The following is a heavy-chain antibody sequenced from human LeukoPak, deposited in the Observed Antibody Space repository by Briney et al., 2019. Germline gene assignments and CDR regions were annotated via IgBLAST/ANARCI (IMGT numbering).Heavy chain of an antibody. J-gene: IGHJ4*02. CDR1: GYTFTSYD. CDR3: ARVSISRKQLLDY. CDR2: MNPNSGNT. D-gene: IGHD1-1*01. V-gene: IGHV1-8*01. Sequence: ASVKVSCKASGYTFTSYDINWVRQATGQGLEWMGWMNPNSGNTGYAQKFQGRVTMTRNTSISTAYMELSSLRSEDTAVYYGARVSISRKQLLDYWGQGTLVTVSS.